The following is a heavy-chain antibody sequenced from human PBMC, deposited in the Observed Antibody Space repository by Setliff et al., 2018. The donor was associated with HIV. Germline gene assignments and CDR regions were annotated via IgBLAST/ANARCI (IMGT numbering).Heavy chain of an antibody. D-gene: IGHD2-2*01. Sequence: SETLSLTCTVSGGSISSGYYYWSWIRQHPGKGLEWIGYIYYSGNPFYNPSFRSRVTISLDTSKNQFSLKLSSVTAAATAVYYCARGFDYAQRPPLYYFDYWGQGTLVTVSS. V-gene: IGHV4-31*03. CDR2: IYYSGNP. J-gene: IGHJ4*02. CDR1: GGSISSGYYY. CDR3: ARGFDYAQRPPLYYFDY.